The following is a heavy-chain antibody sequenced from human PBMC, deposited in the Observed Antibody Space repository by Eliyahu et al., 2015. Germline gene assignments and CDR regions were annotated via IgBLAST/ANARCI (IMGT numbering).Heavy chain of an antibody. J-gene: IGHJ6*02. D-gene: IGHD4-17*01. Sequence: QVHLVESGGGVVQSGTSLRLSCAASRFTFSNYAMHWVRQAPGKGLXWVAVKSYNGVSVMSHAGGIKKYADSVKGRFIISRDNLRDTLYLQMNNLRTDDTAVYYCAKDLAYYGDYDPFGLDAWGQGTTVTVSS. V-gene: IGHV3-30*18. CDR3: AKDLAYYGDYDPFGLDA. CDR1: RFTFSNYA. CDR2: KSYNGVSVMSHAGGIK.